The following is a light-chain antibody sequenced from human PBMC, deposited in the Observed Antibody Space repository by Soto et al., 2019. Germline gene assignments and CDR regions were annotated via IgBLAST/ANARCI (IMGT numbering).Light chain of an antibody. Sequence: DIQMTQSPSSLSASVGDRVTVTCRASQSISSFLNWYQQKPGKAPNLLIYATSKLQSGVPSRFSGGGSGTDFTLTIISLQPEDFATYFCQQSYRAPFTFGQGTRLEIK. CDR3: QQSYRAPFT. CDR1: QSISSF. J-gene: IGKJ5*01. V-gene: IGKV1-39*01. CDR2: ATS.